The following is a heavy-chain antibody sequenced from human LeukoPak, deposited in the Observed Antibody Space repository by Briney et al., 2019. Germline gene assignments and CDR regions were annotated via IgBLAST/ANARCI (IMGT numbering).Heavy chain of an antibody. CDR3: AKGVTATAVDY. CDR2: ISSSSSTI. D-gene: IGHD2-21*02. Sequence: GGSLRLSCAASGFTFSSYSMNWVRQAPGKGLEWVSYISSSSSTIYYADSVKGRFTISRDNAKNTLYLQMNSLRAEDTAVYYCAKGVTATAVDYWGQGTLVTVSS. J-gene: IGHJ4*02. V-gene: IGHV3-48*04. CDR1: GFTFSSYS.